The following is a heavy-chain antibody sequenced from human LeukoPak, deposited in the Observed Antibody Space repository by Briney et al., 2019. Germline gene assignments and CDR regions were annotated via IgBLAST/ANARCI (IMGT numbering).Heavy chain of an antibody. D-gene: IGHD6-19*01. CDR3: ARHIHRQWPAENDY. V-gene: IGHV4-39*01. Sequence: SETLSLTCTVSGGSISSSSYYWGWTRQPPGKGLEWIGSIYYGGNIYYNPSLKSRVTISVDTSKNQFSLRLSSVTAADTAVYYCARHIHRQWPAENDYWGQGILVTVSS. J-gene: IGHJ4*02. CDR2: IYYGGNI. CDR1: GGSISSSSYY.